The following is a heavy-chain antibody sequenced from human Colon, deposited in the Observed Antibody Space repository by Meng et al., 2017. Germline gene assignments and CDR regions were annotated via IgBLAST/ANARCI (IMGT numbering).Heavy chain of an antibody. D-gene: IGHD2-2*01. V-gene: IGHV4-4*02. CDR2: IYHGGNT. J-gene: IGHJ5*02. CDR1: GGSISSSNW. CDR3: SSGVVAGAMVWFDP. Sequence: QVQLQESCPGLVKPSGTPSLTCAGSGGSISSSNWWLWVRQPPGKGLVWLGEIYHGGNTNYNPSLKSRVTLSLDKSKNQFSLRLTSVTAADTAMYYCSSGVVAGAMVWFDPWGPGTLVTVSS.